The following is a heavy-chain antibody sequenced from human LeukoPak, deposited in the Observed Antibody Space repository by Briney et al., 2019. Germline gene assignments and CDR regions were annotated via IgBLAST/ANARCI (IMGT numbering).Heavy chain of an antibody. CDR3: AKIVRRAFDV. J-gene: IGHJ3*01. Sequence: GXXRLSXAASGFIFSHYDMSWVRQAPGKGLEWVSGIITSGAITYYADSVKGRFTISRDNSKNTLYLQMNSLRAEDTALYYCAKIVRRAFDVWGQGTMVTVSS. CDR1: GFIFSHYD. D-gene: IGHD6-6*01. CDR2: IITSGAIT. V-gene: IGHV3-23*01.